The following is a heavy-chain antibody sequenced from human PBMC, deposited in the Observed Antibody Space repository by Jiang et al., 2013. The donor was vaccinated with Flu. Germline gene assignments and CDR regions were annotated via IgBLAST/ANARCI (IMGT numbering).Heavy chain of an antibody. CDR2: VSKSGSA. J-gene: IGHJ3*02. D-gene: IGHD3-10*01. Sequence: GLVKPSQTLSLTCAVSGTSMRRGNYYWSWIRQPAGKGLEWVGHVSKSGSANLNPSLKSRVTVSEDTSRNQFSLRLISVTAADTAIYYCARGLGAFDIWGQGTMVTVSS. CDR3: ARGLGAFDI. CDR1: GTSMRRGNYY. V-gene: IGHV4-61*02.